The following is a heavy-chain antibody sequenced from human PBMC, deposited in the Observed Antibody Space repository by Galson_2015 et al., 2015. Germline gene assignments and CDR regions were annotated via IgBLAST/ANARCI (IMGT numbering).Heavy chain of an antibody. Sequence: SLRLSCAASGFTFSNAWMSWVRQAPGKGLEWVGRIKSKTDGGTTDYAAPVKGRFTISRDDSKNTLYLQMNSLKTEDTAVYYCTTPNDADDFWSGYYWVSCGMDVWGQGTTVTVSS. J-gene: IGHJ6*02. CDR3: TTPNDADDFWSGYYWVSCGMDV. CDR1: GFTFSNAW. D-gene: IGHD3-3*01. CDR2: IKSKTDGGTT. V-gene: IGHV3-15*01.